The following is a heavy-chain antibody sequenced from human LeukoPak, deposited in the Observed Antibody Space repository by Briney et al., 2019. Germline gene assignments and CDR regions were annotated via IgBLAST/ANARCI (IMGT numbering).Heavy chain of an antibody. D-gene: IGHD1-26*01. V-gene: IGHV3-30-3*01. CDR2: ISYDGSNK. J-gene: IGHJ4*02. CDR1: GFTFSSYA. Sequence: GGSLRLSCAASGFTFSSYAMHWVRQAPGKGLEWVAVISYDGSNKYYADPVRGRFTISRDNSKNTLYVQMNSLRDEDTALYYCAKDQRWESPHYLDSWGQGTLVTVSS. CDR3: AKDQRWESPHYLDS.